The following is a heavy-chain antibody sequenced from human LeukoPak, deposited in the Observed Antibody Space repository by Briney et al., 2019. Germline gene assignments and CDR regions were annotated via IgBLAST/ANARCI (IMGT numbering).Heavy chain of an antibody. D-gene: IGHD1-1*01. CDR3: ARDDDTAGIDY. Sequence: SETLSLTCTVSGGSISSDYWSWFRHTPEKGLEWIGYISYSGSTNYNPSLKSRVTISADTSKNQFSLKLRSVTAADTAVYYCARDDDTAGIDYWGQGTLVTVSS. V-gene: IGHV4-59*01. CDR1: GGSISSDY. J-gene: IGHJ4*02. CDR2: ISYSGST.